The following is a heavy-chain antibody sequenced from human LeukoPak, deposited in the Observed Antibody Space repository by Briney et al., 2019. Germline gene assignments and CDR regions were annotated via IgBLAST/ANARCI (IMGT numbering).Heavy chain of an antibody. D-gene: IGHD1-26*01. CDR3: ASANGSYYGAPPYYFDY. CDR2: IYYSGST. Sequence: SETLSLTCTVSGGSISTYYWSWIRQPPGKGLEWIGYIYYSGSTNYNPSLKSRVTISVDTSKNQFSLKLSSVTAADTAVYYCASANGSYYGAPPYYFDYWGQGTLVTVSS. V-gene: IGHV4-59*01. J-gene: IGHJ4*02. CDR1: GGSISTYY.